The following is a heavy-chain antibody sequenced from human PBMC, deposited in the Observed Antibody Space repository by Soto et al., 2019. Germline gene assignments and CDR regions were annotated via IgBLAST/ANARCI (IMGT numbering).Heavy chain of an antibody. V-gene: IGHV4-59*12. CDR2: IYYSGST. Sequence: PSETLSLTCTVSGGSISSYYWSWIRQPPGKGLERIGYIYYSGSTNYNPSLKSRVTISVDTSKNQFSLKLSSVTAADTAVYYCARGRITIFGVVIDYWGQGTLVTVSS. J-gene: IGHJ4*02. CDR1: GGSISSYY. CDR3: ARGRITIFGVVIDY. D-gene: IGHD3-3*01.